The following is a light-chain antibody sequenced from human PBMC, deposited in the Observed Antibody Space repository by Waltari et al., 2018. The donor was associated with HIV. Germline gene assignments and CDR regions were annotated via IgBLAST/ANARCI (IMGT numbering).Light chain of an antibody. V-gene: IGKV1-8*01. Sequence: DIGTYVAWYQHKPGKAPELLMFASSTLQSGLPSRFTGSGSGTDFTLTITCLQSEDFATYYCQQYYSYPQTFGQGTKLEIK. CDR2: ASS. J-gene: IGKJ2*01. CDR3: QQYYSYPQT. CDR1: DIGTY.